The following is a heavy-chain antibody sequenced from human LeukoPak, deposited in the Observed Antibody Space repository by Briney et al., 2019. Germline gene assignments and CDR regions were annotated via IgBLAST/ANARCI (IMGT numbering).Heavy chain of an antibody. CDR3: TRFPEQWLVWDYFDY. CDR1: GFTFGDYA. J-gene: IGHJ4*02. V-gene: IGHV3-49*03. Sequence: SGGSLRLSCTASGFTFGDYAMSWFRQAPGKGLEWVGFIRSKAYGGTTEYAASVKGRFTISRDDSKSIAYLQMNSLKTEDTAVYYCTRFPEQWLVWDYFDYWGQGTLVTVSS. CDR2: IRSKAYGGTT. D-gene: IGHD6-19*01.